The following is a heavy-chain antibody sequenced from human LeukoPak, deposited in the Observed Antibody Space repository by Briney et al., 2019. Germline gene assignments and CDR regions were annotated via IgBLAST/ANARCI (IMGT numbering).Heavy chain of an antibody. CDR3: TTSDINYRPFDN. V-gene: IGHV3-48*03. D-gene: IGHD4-11*01. CDR2: ISSSGLSI. J-gene: IGHJ4*02. CDR1: GFIFNSYE. Sequence: AGSLRLSCTASGFIFNSYEMNWVRQAPGKGLEWVSYISSSGLSIYYADSVKGRFTISRDNAKNSLYLQVSSLRAEDTAVYYCTTSDINYRPFDNWGQGTLVTVSS.